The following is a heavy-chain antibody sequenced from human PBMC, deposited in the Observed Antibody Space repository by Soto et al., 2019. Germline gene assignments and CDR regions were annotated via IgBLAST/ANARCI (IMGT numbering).Heavy chain of an antibody. J-gene: IGHJ3*01. D-gene: IGHD1-1*01. CDR3: ARDDAFANENAFDL. CDR1: GGTFSSYG. CDR2: ISPK. Sequence: FCKASGGTFSSYGFHWVRQPPGKGLQWVAVISPKGHSDSVEGRFTISRDNSKDTLYLQMNNLRAEDTAVYYCARDDAFANENAFDLWGQGTKVTVSS. V-gene: IGHV3-33*01.